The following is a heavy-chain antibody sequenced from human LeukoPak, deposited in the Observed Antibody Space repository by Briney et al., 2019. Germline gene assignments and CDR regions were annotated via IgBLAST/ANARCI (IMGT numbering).Heavy chain of an antibody. D-gene: IGHD3-10*01. CDR2: ISGSGGST. V-gene: IGHV3-23*01. CDR1: GFTFSSYA. CDR3: AKSQDRSYYLDRGNWFDP. Sequence: GGSLRLSCAASGFTFSSYAMSWVRQAPGKGLEWGSAISGSGGSTYYADSVKGRFTISRDNSKNTLYLQMNSLRAEDTAVYYCAKSQDRSYYLDRGNWFDPWGQGTLVTVSS. J-gene: IGHJ5*02.